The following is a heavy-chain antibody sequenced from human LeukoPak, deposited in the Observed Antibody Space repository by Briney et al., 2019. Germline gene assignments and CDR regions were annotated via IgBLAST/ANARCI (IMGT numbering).Heavy chain of an antibody. CDR3: AKMQGYFDY. Sequence: GGSLRLSCEASGLTLSNYGMSWVRQAPGKGLQWVSAITGDGTTTFYADSVKGRVTISRDNSKNMLYLQMSSLRAEDTAIYYCAKMQGYFDYWGQGTLVPVSS. V-gene: IGHV3-23*01. CDR1: GLTLSNYG. J-gene: IGHJ4*02. CDR2: ITGDGTTT.